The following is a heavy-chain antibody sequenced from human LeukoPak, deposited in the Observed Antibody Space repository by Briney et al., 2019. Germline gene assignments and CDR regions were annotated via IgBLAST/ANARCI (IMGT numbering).Heavy chain of an antibody. Sequence: PSETLSLTCTVSGGSISSGSYYWSWIRQPAGKGLEWIGRIYTSGSTNYNPSLKSRVTISVDTSKNQFSLKLSSVTAADTAVYYCAGGLGSGVWLWFDPWGQGTLVTVSS. D-gene: IGHD2-8*01. CDR3: AGGLGSGVWLWFDP. J-gene: IGHJ5*02. CDR1: GGSISSGSYY. V-gene: IGHV4-61*02. CDR2: IYTSGST.